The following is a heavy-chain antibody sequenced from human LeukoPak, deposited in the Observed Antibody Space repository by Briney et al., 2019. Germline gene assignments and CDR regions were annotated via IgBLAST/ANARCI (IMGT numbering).Heavy chain of an antibody. CDR2: IYTSGST. CDR1: GGSISSYY. D-gene: IGHD6-13*01. V-gene: IGHV4-4*07. CDR3: ARASVIAAAGTYYYYMDV. Sequence: PSETLSLTCTVSGGSISSYYWSWIRQPAGKGLEWIGRIYTSGSTNYNPSLKSRVTMSVDTSKNQFSLKLSSVTAADTAVYYCARASVIAAAGTYYYYMDVWGKGTTVTVSS. J-gene: IGHJ6*03.